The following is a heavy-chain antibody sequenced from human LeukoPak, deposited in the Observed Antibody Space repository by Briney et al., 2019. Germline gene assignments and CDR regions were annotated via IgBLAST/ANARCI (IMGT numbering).Heavy chain of an antibody. CDR3: VKDLRGGGYYTSFDY. Sequence: GGSLRLSCSASGFXFSTYAIHWVRQAPGKGLEHVSTINTNGDDTYYADSVKGRFTTSRDNSKRTLYLQMSSLRAEDTAVYYCVKDLRGGGYYTSFDYWGQGTLVTVSS. D-gene: IGHD3-10*01. V-gene: IGHV3-64D*09. CDR2: INTNGDDT. CDR1: GFXFSTYA. J-gene: IGHJ4*02.